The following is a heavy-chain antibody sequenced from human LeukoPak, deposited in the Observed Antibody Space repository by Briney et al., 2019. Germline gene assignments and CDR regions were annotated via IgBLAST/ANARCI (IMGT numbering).Heavy chain of an antibody. D-gene: IGHD3-10*01. CDR2: MHNRGSS. Sequence: SDTLSLTCTVSGGSITSSSYYWGRIRQPPGKALEWLWSMHNRGSSYYNPSLKSRVTISVDMSKSQFSLTLGSVTAADTAVYYCARDNGSGSYSNWFDPWGQGTLVTVSS. J-gene: IGHJ5*02. CDR3: ARDNGSGSYSNWFDP. CDR1: GGSITSSSYY. V-gene: IGHV4-39*07.